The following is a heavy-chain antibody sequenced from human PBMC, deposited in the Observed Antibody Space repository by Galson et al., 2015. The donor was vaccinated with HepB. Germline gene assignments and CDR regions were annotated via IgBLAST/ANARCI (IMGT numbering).Heavy chain of an antibody. CDR2: VNPSSGST. V-gene: IGHV1-46*03. Sequence: SVKVSCKASIYTPYYMHWVRQAPGQGLEWMGGVNPSSGSTRYAQKLQGRVTMTRDTSTSTVYMELSSLRSEDTAVYYCVREVVGANSKSFEYWGQGTLVTVSA. CDR3: VREVVGANSKSFEY. D-gene: IGHD4-11*01. CDR1: IYTPYY. J-gene: IGHJ4*02.